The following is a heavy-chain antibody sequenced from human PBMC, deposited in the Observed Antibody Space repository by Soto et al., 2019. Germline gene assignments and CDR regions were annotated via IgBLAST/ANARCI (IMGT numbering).Heavy chain of an antibody. CDR1: GFTFSRYA. Sequence: QVLLVESGGGVVQPGTSLRLSCAASGFTFSRYAMHWVRQAPGRGLEWVGLISFDGGNKRYVDSVKGRFTISRDNSRDTLYLQMNSLRAEDTAVYYCAKVVIALFDGYDIWGQGTLVTVSS. D-gene: IGHD2-21*01. CDR2: ISFDGGNK. V-gene: IGHV3-30*18. J-gene: IGHJ3*02. CDR3: AKVVIALFDGYDI.